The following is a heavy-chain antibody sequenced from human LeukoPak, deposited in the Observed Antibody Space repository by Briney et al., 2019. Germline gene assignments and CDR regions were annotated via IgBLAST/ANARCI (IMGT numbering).Heavy chain of an antibody. D-gene: IGHD3-9*01. V-gene: IGHV3-21*04. J-gene: IGHJ6*02. CDR1: GFTFSSYS. Sequence: PGGSLRLSCAASGFTFSSYSMNWVRQAPGKGLEWVSSISSSSSYIYYADSVKGRFTISRDNAKNSLYLQMNSLRAEDTAVYYCARDVYDILYPDHYGMDVWGQGTTVTVSS. CDR2: ISSSSSYI. CDR3: ARDVYDILYPDHYGMDV.